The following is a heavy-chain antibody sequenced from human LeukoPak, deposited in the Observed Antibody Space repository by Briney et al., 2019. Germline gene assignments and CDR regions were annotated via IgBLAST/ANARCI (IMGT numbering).Heavy chain of an antibody. Sequence: GGSLRLSCAASGFTFSDYYMSWIRQAPGKGLEWVSYISSSGSTIYYADSVKGRFTTSRDNAKNTLYLQMNSLRAEDTAVYYCASLAYSSSSRDYYYMDVWGKGTTVTVSS. CDR3: ASLAYSSSSRDYYYMDV. CDR1: GFTFSDYY. D-gene: IGHD6-6*01. J-gene: IGHJ6*03. V-gene: IGHV3-11*04. CDR2: ISSSGSTI.